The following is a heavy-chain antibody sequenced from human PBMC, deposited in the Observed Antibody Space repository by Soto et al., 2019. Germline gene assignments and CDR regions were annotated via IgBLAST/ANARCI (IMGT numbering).Heavy chain of an antibody. J-gene: IGHJ4*02. CDR1: GYSFTSYW. V-gene: IGHV5-51*01. CDR2: IYPGDSDT. D-gene: IGHD6-19*01. Sequence: GESLKISCKGSGYSFTSYWIGWVRQMPGKGLECRGIIYPGDSDTRYSPSFQGHVTISADKSISSAYLQWSSLTASDTAMYYCAGLAVAGQEAEYWGQGTLVTVSS. CDR3: AGLAVAGQEAEY.